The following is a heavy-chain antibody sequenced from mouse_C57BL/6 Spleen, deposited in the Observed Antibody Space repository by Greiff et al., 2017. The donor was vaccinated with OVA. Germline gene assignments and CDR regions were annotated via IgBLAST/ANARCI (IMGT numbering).Heavy chain of an antibody. CDR3: ASAYDGPMDY. Sequence: EVQLQQSGPELVKPGASVKMSCKASGYTFTDYNLHWVKQSHGKSLEWIGYINPNNGGTSYNQKFKGKATLTVNKSSSPAYMELRRLTSEDSAVYYCASAYDGPMDYWGQGTSVTVSS. D-gene: IGHD1-1*01. CDR2: INPNNGGT. J-gene: IGHJ4*01. V-gene: IGHV1-22*01. CDR1: GYTFTDYN.